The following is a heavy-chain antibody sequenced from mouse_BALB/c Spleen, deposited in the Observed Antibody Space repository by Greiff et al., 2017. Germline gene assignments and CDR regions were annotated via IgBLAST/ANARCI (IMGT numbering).Heavy chain of an antibody. J-gene: IGHJ2*01. CDR1: GYTFTSYY. CDR3: TRDYYLDY. V-gene: IGHV1S81*02. CDR2: INPSNGGT. Sequence: VQLQQSGAELVKPGASVKLSCKASGYTFTSYYMYWVKQRPGQGLEWIGEINPSNGGTNFNEKFKSKATLTVDKSSSTAYMQLSSLTSEDSAVYYCTRDYYLDYWGQGTTLTVSS.